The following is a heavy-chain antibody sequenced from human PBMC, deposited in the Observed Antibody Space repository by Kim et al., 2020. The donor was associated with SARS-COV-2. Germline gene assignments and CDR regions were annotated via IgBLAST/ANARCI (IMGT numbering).Heavy chain of an antibody. Sequence: SETLSLTCTVSGGSISSGDYYWSWIRQPPGKGLEWIGYIYYSGSTYYNPSLKSRVTISVDTSKNQFSLKLSSVTAADTAVYYCAREDSFGGVAHWGQGTLVTVSS. CDR1: GGSISSGDYY. V-gene: IGHV4-30-4*01. D-gene: IGHD3-16*01. CDR2: IYYSGST. CDR3: AREDSFGGVAH. J-gene: IGHJ5*02.